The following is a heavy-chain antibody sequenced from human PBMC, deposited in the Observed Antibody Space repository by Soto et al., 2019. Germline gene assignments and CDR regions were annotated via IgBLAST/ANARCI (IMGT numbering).Heavy chain of an antibody. V-gene: IGHV3-21*01. CDR2: ISRSSSYI. Sequence: EVQLVESGGGLVKPGGSLRLSCAASGFTFSSYSMNWVSQAPGKGLEWVSSISRSSSYIYYADSVKGRFTISRDNAKNSLYLQMNSLRAEDTAGYYCARRYCSGGSCYLQNYYYYYYMDVWGKGTTVTVSS. CDR3: ARRYCSGGSCYLQNYYYYYYMDV. D-gene: IGHD2-15*01. J-gene: IGHJ6*03. CDR1: GFTFSSYS.